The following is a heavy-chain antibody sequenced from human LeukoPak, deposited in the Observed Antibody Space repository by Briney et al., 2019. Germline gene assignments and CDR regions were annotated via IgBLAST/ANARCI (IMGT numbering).Heavy chain of an antibody. V-gene: IGHV1-69*04. CDR2: IIPILGIA. J-gene: IGHJ4*02. D-gene: IGHD2-15*01. CDR3: ARGGSGCSGGSCYDYFDY. CDR1: GGTFSSYA. Sequence: EASVKVSCKASGGTFSSYAISWVRQAPGQGLEWMGRIIPILGIANYAQKFQGRVTITADKSTSTAYMELSSLRSEDTAVYYCARGGSGCSGGSCYDYFDYWGQGTLVTVSS.